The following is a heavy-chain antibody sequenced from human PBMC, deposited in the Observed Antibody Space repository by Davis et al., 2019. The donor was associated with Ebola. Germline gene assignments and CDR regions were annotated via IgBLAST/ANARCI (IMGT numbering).Heavy chain of an antibody. Sequence: GGSLRLSYAASGFTFSGSAMHWVRQASGKGLEWVGRIRSKANSYATAYAASVKGRFTISRDDSKNTAYLQMNSLKTEDTAVYYCTRRRYSSEDYWGQGTLVTVSS. CDR1: GFTFSGSA. D-gene: IGHD6-19*01. V-gene: IGHV3-73*01. CDR2: IRSKANSYAT. CDR3: TRRRYSSEDY. J-gene: IGHJ4*02.